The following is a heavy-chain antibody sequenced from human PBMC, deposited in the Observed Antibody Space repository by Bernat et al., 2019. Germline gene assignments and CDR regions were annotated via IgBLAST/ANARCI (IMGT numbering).Heavy chain of an antibody. CDR1: GFSFRSYS. Sequence: EVQLVESGGGLVQPGGSLRLSCAASGFSFRSYSMNWVRQAPGKGLEWISYISSSSSPIYYADSVKSRFTMSRDKAKSSLYLQMNSLRGENTAVYYCTGDDGRGRGVIGLDYWGQGALVTVSS. CDR2: ISSSSSPI. J-gene: IGHJ4*02. D-gene: IGHD3-10*01. CDR3: TGDDGRGRGVIGLDY. V-gene: IGHV3-48*01.